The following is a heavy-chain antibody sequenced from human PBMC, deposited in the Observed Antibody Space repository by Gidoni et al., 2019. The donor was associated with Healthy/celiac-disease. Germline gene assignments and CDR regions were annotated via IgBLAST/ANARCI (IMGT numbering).Heavy chain of an antibody. J-gene: IGHJ6*02. CDR2: ISSSSSTI. D-gene: IGHD2-2*02. CDR3: ARDVPAAIPYYYYGMDV. CDR1: VFTFSSYS. V-gene: IGHV3-48*02. Sequence: EVQLVESGGGLVQPGGSLRLSCAASVFTFSSYSMNWVRQAPGKGLEWVSYISSSSSTIYYADSVKGRFTISRDNAKNSLYLQMNSLRDEDTAVYYCARDVPAAIPYYYYGMDVWGQGTTVTVSS.